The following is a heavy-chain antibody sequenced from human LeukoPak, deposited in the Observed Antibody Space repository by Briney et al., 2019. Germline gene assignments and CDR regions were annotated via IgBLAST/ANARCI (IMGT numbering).Heavy chain of an antibody. J-gene: IGHJ4*02. CDR2: IYYSGST. CDR3: ASWTRRSGYKTYDY. CDR1: GGSISSSSYY. D-gene: IGHD5-18*01. V-gene: IGHV4-39*07. Sequence: SETLSLTCTVSGGSISSSSYYWGWLRQPPGKGLEWIGSIYYSGSTYYNPSLKSRVTISVDTSKNQFSLKLSSVTAADTAVYYCASWTRRSGYKTYDYWGQGTLVTVSP.